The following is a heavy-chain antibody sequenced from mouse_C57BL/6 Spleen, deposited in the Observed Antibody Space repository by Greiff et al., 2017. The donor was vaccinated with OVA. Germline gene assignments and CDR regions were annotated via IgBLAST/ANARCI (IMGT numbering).Heavy chain of an antibody. Sequence: EVKVEESGGGLVKPGGSLKLSCAASGFTFSDYGMHWVRQAPEKGLEWVAYISSGSSTIYYADTVKGRFTISRDNAKNTLFLQMTSLRSEDTAMYYCARHGLYYFDYWGQGTTLTVSS. J-gene: IGHJ2*01. V-gene: IGHV5-17*01. CDR2: ISSGSSTI. D-gene: IGHD1-2*01. CDR1: GFTFSDYG. CDR3: ARHGLYYFDY.